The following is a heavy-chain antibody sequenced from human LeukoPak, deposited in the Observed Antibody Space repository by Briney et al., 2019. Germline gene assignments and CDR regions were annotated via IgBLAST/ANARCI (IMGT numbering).Heavy chain of an antibody. V-gene: IGHV4-30-2*01. CDR1: GDSISSGDYS. CDR3: ARESWFVNAPGSWFDP. CDR2: IFHSGSS. D-gene: IGHD3-10*01. Sequence: SQTLPLTCAVSGDSISSGDYSWSWIRQPSGKGLEWIGYIFHSGSSYYNPSLKSRVTISVDKSKNQFSLRLTSVTAADTAVYYCARESWFVNAPGSWFDPWGQGTLVTVSS. J-gene: IGHJ5*02.